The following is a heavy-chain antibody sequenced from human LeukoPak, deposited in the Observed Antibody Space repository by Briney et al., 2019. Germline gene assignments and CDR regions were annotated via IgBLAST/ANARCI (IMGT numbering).Heavy chain of an antibody. D-gene: IGHD3-22*01. Sequence: SETLSLTCAVYGGSFSGYSWNWIRLPPGKGLEWIGEINYSGSTKYNPSLKTRATMSVDMSKNQFSLKLSSVTAADTAVYYCARHLGNRSYYDSSGYITKGPAGAFDIWGQGTMVTVSS. CDR2: INYSGST. CDR3: ARHLGNRSYYDSSGYITKGPAGAFDI. V-gene: IGHV4-34*01. J-gene: IGHJ3*02. CDR1: GGSFSGYS.